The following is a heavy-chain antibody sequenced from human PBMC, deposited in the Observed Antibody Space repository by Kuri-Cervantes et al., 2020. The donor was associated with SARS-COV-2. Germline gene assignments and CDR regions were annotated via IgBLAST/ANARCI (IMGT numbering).Heavy chain of an antibody. CDR2: INHSGST. J-gene: IGHJ4*02. D-gene: IGHD3-3*01. CDR3: ARGTRYYDFWSGYLN. Sequence: SCAVSGGSISSGGYSWSWIRQPPGKGLEWIGEINHSGSTNYNPSLKSRVTISVDTSKNQFSLKLSSVTAADTAVYYCARGTRYYDFWSGYLNWGQGTLVTVSS. V-gene: IGHV4-30-2*01. CDR1: GGSISSGGYS.